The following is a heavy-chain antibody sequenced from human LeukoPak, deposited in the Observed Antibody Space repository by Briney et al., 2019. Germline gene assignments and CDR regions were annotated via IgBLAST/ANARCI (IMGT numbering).Heavy chain of an antibody. CDR2: INPSGSSA. CDR1: GYSFTSYY. V-gene: IGHV1-46*01. J-gene: IGHJ5*02. Sequence: ASVKVSCKASGYSFTSYYTHWVRQAPGQGLEWMGFINPSGSSAAYAQKFQGRLTMTRDMFTSTDYMELTSLTSDDTAVYYCARDNSVGETAWWFDPWGQGTPVTVSS. D-gene: IGHD1-26*01. CDR3: ARDNSVGETAWWFDP.